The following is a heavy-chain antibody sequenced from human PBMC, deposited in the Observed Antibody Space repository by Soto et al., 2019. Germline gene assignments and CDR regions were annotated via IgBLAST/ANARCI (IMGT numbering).Heavy chain of an antibody. V-gene: IGHV3-64D*06. J-gene: IGHJ4*02. CDR3: VKDRYVDY. CDR1: GFTFTSYA. CDR2: ISSEGATT. Sequence: ETLRLSXSVFGFTFTSYAMHWVRQAPGKGLEYIASISSEGATTYYADSVKGRFIISRDNSKNTLYLQMSSLRAEDTAVYYCVKDRYVDYWGQGILVTVSS.